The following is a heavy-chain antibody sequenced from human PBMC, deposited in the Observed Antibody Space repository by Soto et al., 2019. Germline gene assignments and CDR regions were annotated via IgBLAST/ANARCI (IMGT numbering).Heavy chain of an antibody. D-gene: IGHD5-18*01. CDR1: GGTFGSQG. Sequence: SSVKVTCKASGGTFGSQGIAWVRQAPGQGLEWMGGFIAMLGTPTYAKKVQGRATITADESLTSSYLELRSLRSEDTAGYFCARGAMANFDYWGQGTVVTVSP. J-gene: IGHJ4*02. V-gene: IGHV1-69*13. CDR3: ARGAMANFDY. CDR2: FIAMLGTP.